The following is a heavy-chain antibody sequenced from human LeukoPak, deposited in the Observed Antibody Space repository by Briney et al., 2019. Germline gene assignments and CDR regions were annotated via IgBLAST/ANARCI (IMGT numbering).Heavy chain of an antibody. CDR1: GFTFSSHG. CDR3: AREVNYSINAFDI. D-gene: IGHD5-12*01. Sequence: GGSLRLSCTASGFTFSSHGMNWVRQAPGKGLEWLSGVSPPGGGTYYADSVKGRFTISRDNAKNTLYLQMNSLRAEDTAVYYCAREVNYSINAFDIWGQGTMVTVSS. V-gene: IGHV3-23*01. J-gene: IGHJ3*02. CDR2: VSPPGGGT.